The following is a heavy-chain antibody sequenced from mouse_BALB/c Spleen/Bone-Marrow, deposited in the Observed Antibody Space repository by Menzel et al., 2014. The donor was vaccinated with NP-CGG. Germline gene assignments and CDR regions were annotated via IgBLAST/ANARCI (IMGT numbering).Heavy chain of an antibody. D-gene: IGHD1-1*01. CDR1: GFNIXDTY. Sequence: VQLQQSGAELVKPGASVKLSCTASGFNIXDTYMHWVKQRPEQGLEWIGRIDPANGNTKYDPKFQGKATITADTSSNTAYLQLSSLTSEDTAVYYCASYYYGRAWFAYWGRGTLVTVSA. CDR3: ASYYYGRAWFAY. J-gene: IGHJ3*01. CDR2: IDPANGNT. V-gene: IGHV14-3*02.